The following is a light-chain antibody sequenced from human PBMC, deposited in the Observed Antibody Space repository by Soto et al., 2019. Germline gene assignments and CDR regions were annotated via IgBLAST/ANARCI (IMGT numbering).Light chain of an antibody. CDR3: QSSDSSLNV. J-gene: IGLJ1*01. Sequence: QSVLTQPPSVSGAPGQRVTISCTGSSSNIGAGYDVHWYQQLPGTAPKLLIYGNSNRPSGVPDRFSGSKSGTSASLAITGLHAEDAADYYCQSSDSSLNVFGTGTKVT. CDR1: SSNIGAGYD. V-gene: IGLV1-40*01. CDR2: GNS.